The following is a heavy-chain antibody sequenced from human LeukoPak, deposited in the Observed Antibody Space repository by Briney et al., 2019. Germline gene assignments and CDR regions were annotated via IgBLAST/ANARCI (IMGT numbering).Heavy chain of an antibody. CDR2: IYTSGST. Sequence: SETLSLTCTVSGGSISSSSYYWGWIRQPAGKGLEWIGRIYTSGSTNYNPSLKSRVTISGDTSKNQFSLRLSSVTAADTAVYYCARASYSYDINGWVPFDYWGQGTLVTVSS. J-gene: IGHJ4*02. CDR1: GGSISSSSYY. D-gene: IGHD3-22*01. V-gene: IGHV4-61*02. CDR3: ARASYSYDINGWVPFDY.